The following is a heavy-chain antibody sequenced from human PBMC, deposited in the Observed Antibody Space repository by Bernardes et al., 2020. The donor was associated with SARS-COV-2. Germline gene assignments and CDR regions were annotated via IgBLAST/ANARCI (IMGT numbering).Heavy chain of an antibody. D-gene: IGHD2-2*03. Sequence: GGSLRLSCAASGFTFSNSNMNWVRQAPGKGLEWVSSISGDSTYTYFADSVKGRFTISRDNAKNSLYLQMNSLSAEDTAVYYCARFGYCTSNSCPTMAYYYYYSGMAVWGQGPTVTVSS. J-gene: IGHJ6*02. CDR1: GFTFSNSN. CDR3: ARFGYCTSNSCPTMAYYYYYSGMAV. CDR2: ISGDSTYT. V-gene: IGHV3-21*01.